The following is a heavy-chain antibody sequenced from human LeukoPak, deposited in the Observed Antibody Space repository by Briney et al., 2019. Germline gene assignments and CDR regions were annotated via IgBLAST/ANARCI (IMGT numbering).Heavy chain of an antibody. CDR3: ARDCSGGSCYSVY. J-gene: IGHJ4*02. Sequence: SVKVSCKASGGTFSSYAISWVRQAPGQGLEWMGGIIPIFGTANYAQKFQGRVTITTDESTSTAYMELSSLRSEDTAVYYCARDCSGGSCYSVYWGQGTLVTVSS. V-gene: IGHV1-69*05. CDR1: GGTFSSYA. D-gene: IGHD2-15*01. CDR2: IIPIFGTA.